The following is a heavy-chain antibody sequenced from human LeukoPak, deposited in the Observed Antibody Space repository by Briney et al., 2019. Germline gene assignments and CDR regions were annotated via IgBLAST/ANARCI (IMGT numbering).Heavy chain of an antibody. Sequence: SETLSLTCTVSGGSITSAGYYWTWIRQHPGKGLDWIGYIYDSGRTYYNPSLKSRVTISVDMSKNQFSLKLSSVTAVDTAVYYCARGEYYGSGSYNAFDIWGQGTLVTVSS. CDR1: GGSITSAGYY. J-gene: IGHJ3*02. CDR3: ARGEYYGSGSYNAFDI. D-gene: IGHD3-10*01. CDR2: IYDSGRT. V-gene: IGHV4-31*03.